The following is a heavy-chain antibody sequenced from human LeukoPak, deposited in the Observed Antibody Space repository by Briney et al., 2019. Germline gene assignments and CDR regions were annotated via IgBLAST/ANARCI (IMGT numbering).Heavy chain of an antibody. CDR3: ARGKYDFWSGYYTGGGKYYFDY. Sequence: PSETLSLTCTVSGGSISSGDYYWSWIRQPPGKGLEWIGYIYYSGSTYYNPSLKSRVTISVDTSKNQFSLKLSSVTAADTAVYYCARGKYDFWSGYYTGGGKYYFDYWGQGTLVTVSS. J-gene: IGHJ4*02. CDR2: IYYSGST. V-gene: IGHV4-30-4*08. CDR1: GGSISSGDYY. D-gene: IGHD3-3*01.